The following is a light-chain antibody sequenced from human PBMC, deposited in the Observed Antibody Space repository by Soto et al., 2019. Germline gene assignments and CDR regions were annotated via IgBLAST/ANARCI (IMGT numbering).Light chain of an antibody. J-gene: IGKJ5*01. V-gene: IGKV3-11*01. CDR2: DAY. CDR1: QSFRCL. Sequence: EVLLTQSPVPLALSPGERATLACRASQSFRCLLAWYQQKPGQAPRLLIYDAYNRATGIPPRFSGSGSGTDFSLTISSLVPEDSAVCDAQQRHMLPITFRQGTRLEI. CDR3: QQRHMLPIT.